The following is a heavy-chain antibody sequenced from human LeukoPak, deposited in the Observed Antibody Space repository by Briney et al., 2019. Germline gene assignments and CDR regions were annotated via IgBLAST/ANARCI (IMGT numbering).Heavy chain of an antibody. V-gene: IGHV4-59*01. CDR2: IYYSGST. J-gene: IGHJ4*02. CDR1: GGSISSYY. CDR3: ARVVGADRRFFDY. D-gene: IGHD1-26*01. Sequence: SETRSLTCTVSGGSISSYYWSWIRQPPGKGLEWIGYIYYSGSTNYNPSLKSRVTISVDTSKNQFSLKLSSVTAADTAVYYCARVVGADRRFFDYWGQGTLVTVFS.